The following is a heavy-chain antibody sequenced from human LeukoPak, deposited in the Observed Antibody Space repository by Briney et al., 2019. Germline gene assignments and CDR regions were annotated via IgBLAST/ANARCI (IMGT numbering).Heavy chain of an antibody. D-gene: IGHD6-13*01. Sequence: SETLSLTCAVSGFPISNGYYWGWIRQPPGKGLEWIGSIYHSGSTYYSPSLTSRVTISIDTSKNQFSLKLSSVTAADTAVYYCARLPYSSNWYYFDYWGQGALVTVSS. CDR2: IYHSGST. J-gene: IGHJ4*02. CDR1: GFPISNGYY. CDR3: ARLPYSSNWYYFDY. V-gene: IGHV4-38-2*01.